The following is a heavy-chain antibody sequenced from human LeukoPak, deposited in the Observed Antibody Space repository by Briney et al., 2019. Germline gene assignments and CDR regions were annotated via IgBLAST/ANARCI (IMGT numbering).Heavy chain of an antibody. Sequence: SETLSLTCTVSGGSISSYYWTWIRQPPGKGLEWIGYIYYSGSTNYNPSLKSRVTISVDTSKNQFSLKLSSVTAADTAVYYCANNFRDGYNYLGAFDIWGQGTMVTVSS. D-gene: IGHD5-24*01. CDR3: ANNFRDGYNYLGAFDI. CDR2: IYYSGST. V-gene: IGHV4-59*01. CDR1: GGSISSYY. J-gene: IGHJ3*02.